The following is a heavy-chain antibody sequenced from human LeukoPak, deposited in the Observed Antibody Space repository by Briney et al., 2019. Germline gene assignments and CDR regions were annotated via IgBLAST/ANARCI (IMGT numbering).Heavy chain of an antibody. CDR1: GFTVSSNY. D-gene: IGHD3-22*01. J-gene: IGHJ4*02. Sequence: GGSLRLSCAASGFTVSSNYMSWVRQAPGQGLEWVSVIYSNGNTYYADSVQGRFTMSRDNPENTLYLQMNSLRAEDTALYYCARAHDRGYYYGFDYWGQGTLVTVSS. CDR3: ARAHDRGYYYGFDY. V-gene: IGHV3-66*01. CDR2: IYSNGNT.